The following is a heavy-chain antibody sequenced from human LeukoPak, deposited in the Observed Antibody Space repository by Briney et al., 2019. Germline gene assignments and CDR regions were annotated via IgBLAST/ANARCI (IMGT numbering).Heavy chain of an antibody. J-gene: IGHJ4*02. CDR2: ISISGSTI. Sequence: PGGSFRLSCAASGFTFSSYEMGSVRQAPGKGLECVLYISISGSTIYYADSVKGRSTISRDNAKNSQYLQMNSLRVGDTAVYYCARGQDIVVVPAAMQGIWFDYWGQGTLVTVSS. CDR3: ARGQDIVVVPAAMQGIWFDY. V-gene: IGHV3-48*03. CDR1: GFTFSSYE. D-gene: IGHD2-2*01.